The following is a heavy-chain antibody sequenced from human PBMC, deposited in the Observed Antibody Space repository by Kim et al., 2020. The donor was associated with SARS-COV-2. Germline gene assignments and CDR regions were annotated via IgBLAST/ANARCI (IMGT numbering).Heavy chain of an antibody. Sequence: ASVKVSCKASGYTFTSYDINWVRQATGQGLEWMGWMNPNSGNTGYAQKFQGRVTMTRNTSISTAYMELSSLRSEDTAVYYCARDFIYYDSSGYSPPDYYYGMDVWGQGTTVTVSS. V-gene: IGHV1-8*01. CDR1: GYTFTSYD. CDR2: MNPNSGNT. CDR3: ARDFIYYDSSGYSPPDYYYGMDV. J-gene: IGHJ6*02. D-gene: IGHD3-22*01.